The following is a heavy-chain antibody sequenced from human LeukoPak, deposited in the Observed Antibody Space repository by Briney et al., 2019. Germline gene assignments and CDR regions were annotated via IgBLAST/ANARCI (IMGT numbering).Heavy chain of an antibody. CDR1: GGSISSYY. V-gene: IGHV4-59*01. J-gene: IGHJ3*02. D-gene: IGHD5-24*01. Sequence: SETLSLTCTVSGGSISSYYWSWIRQPPGKGLEWIGYIYYSGSTNYNPSLKSRVTISVDTSKNQFSLKLSSVTAADTAVYYCASSSERWLQFWRLGAFDTWGQGTMVTVSS. CDR3: ASSSERWLQFWRLGAFDT. CDR2: IYYSGST.